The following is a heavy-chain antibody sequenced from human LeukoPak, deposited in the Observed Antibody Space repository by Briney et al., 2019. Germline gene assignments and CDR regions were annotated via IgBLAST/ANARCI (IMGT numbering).Heavy chain of an antibody. J-gene: IGHJ5*02. Sequence: SETLSLTCTVSGGSISSYYWSWVRQPAGKGLEWIGRIFNTGNTNYNPSLKSRVTISLDKSKNHFSLQLSSETAADTAVYYCARGHLGLSPWGQGTLVTVSS. CDR2: IFNTGNT. V-gene: IGHV4-4*07. CDR1: GGSISSYY. CDR3: ARGHLGLSP. D-gene: IGHD3-10*01.